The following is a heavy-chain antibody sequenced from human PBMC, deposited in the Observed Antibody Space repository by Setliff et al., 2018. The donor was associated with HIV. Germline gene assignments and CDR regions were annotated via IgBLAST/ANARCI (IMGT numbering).Heavy chain of an antibody. V-gene: IGHV4-61*02. CDR1: GGSISSGIYY. D-gene: IGHD3-16*02. CDR2: IYTSGST. Sequence: PSETLSLTCTVSGGSISSGIYYWSWIRQPAGKGLEWIGRIYTSGSTNYNPSLKSRVTISVDTSKNQFSLKLCSVTAADTAVYYCARDIGTVWHNWFDPWGQGTLVTVSS. CDR3: ARDIGTVWHNWFDP. J-gene: IGHJ5*02.